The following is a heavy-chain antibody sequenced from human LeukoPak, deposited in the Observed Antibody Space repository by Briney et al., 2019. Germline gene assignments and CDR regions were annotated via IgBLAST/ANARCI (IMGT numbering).Heavy chain of an antibody. CDR3: ARASYLRNSFDY. Sequence: GGSLRLSCAASGFTFSDYYMSWIRQAPGKGLEWVSSISSSSSYIYYADSVKGRFTISRDNAKNSLYLQMNSLRAEDTAVYYCARASYLRNSFDYWGQGTLVTVSS. CDR2: ISSSSSYI. D-gene: IGHD3-16*01. J-gene: IGHJ4*02. V-gene: IGHV3-21*01. CDR1: GFTFSDYY.